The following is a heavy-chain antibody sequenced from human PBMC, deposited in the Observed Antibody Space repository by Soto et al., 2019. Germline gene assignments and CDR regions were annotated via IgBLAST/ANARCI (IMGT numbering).Heavy chain of an antibody. CDR1: GGSFSGYY. Sequence: SETLSLTCAVYGGSFSGYYWSWIRQPPGKGLEWIGEINHSGSTNYNPSLKSRVTISVDTSKDQFSLKLSSVTAADTAVYYCARVTVVPYYYYYCMDVWGQGITVTVSS. D-gene: IGHD2-15*01. CDR2: INHSGST. CDR3: ARVTVVPYYYYYCMDV. V-gene: IGHV4-34*01. J-gene: IGHJ6*02.